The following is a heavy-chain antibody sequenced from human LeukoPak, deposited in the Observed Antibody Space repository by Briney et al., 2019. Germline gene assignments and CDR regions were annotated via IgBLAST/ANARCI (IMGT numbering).Heavy chain of an antibody. D-gene: IGHD3-16*01. CDR3: ASVVRWRILITFGPQYYFES. J-gene: IGHJ4*02. CDR2: IFHSGST. Sequence: SETLSLTCVVSGGSISSSNWWNWVRQPRGKGLEWIGEIFHSGSTNYNPSLKSRVTISVDKSKNHFSLKLSSVTAAATAVYYCASVVRWRILITFGPQYYFESWGQGTLVTVSS. V-gene: IGHV4-4*02. CDR1: GGSISSSNW.